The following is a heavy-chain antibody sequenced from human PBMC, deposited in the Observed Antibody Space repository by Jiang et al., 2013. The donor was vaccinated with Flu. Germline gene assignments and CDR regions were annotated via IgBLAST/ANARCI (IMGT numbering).Heavy chain of an antibody. Sequence: LLKPSETLSLTCAVYGGSFSGYYWSWIRQPPGKGLEWIGEINHSGSTNYNPSLKSRVTISVDTSKNQFSLKLSSVTAADTAVYYCARGPQGVQGVISTEFDYWGQGTLVTVSS. CDR3: ARGPQGVQGVISTEFDY. CDR1: GGSFSGYY. J-gene: IGHJ4*02. V-gene: IGHV4-34*01. D-gene: IGHD3-10*01. CDR2: INHSGST.